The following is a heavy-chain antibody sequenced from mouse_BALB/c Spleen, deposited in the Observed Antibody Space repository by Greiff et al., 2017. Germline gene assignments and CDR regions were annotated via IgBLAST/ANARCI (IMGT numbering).Heavy chain of an antibody. CDR2: IDPANGNT. CDR3: ARPYYGSSYVGFAY. Sequence: VQLQQSGAELVKPGASVKLSCTASGFNITDTYMHWVKQRPEQGLEWIGRIDPANGNTKYDPKFQGKTTITADTSSNTAYLQLSSLTTEDTAVYYCARPYYGSSYVGFAYWGQGTLVTVSA. J-gene: IGHJ3*01. CDR1: GFNITDTY. V-gene: IGHV14-3*02. D-gene: IGHD1-1*01.